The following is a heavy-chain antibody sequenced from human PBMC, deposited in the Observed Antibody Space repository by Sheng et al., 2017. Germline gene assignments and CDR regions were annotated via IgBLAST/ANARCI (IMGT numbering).Heavy chain of an antibody. CDR3: ARWGSRVVQAAILVGKNWFDP. J-gene: IGHJ5*02. V-gene: IGHV4-34*01. D-gene: IGHD2-2*02. Sequence: QVQLQQWGAGLLKPSETLSLTCAVYGGSFSGYYWSWIRQPPGKGLEWIGEINHSGSTNYNPSLKSRVTISVDTSKNQFSLKLSSVTAADTAVYYCARWGSRVVQAAILVGKNWFDPGAREPWSPSP. CDR1: GGSFSGYY. CDR2: INHSGST.